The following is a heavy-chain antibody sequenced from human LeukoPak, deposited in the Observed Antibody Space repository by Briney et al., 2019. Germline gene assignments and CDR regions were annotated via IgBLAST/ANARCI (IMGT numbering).Heavy chain of an antibody. CDR3: AREVCIGGSCSVFDY. CDR2: INSDGSSS. J-gene: IGHJ4*02. D-gene: IGHD2-15*01. V-gene: IGHV3-74*01. Sequence: PGGSLRLSCAASGFTFSSYWMHWVRHAPGKGLVWVSRINSDGSSSTYADSVKGRFTISRDNAKNTLSLQMNSLRTEDTAVYYCAREVCIGGSCSVFDYWGQGTLVTVSS. CDR1: GFTFSSYW.